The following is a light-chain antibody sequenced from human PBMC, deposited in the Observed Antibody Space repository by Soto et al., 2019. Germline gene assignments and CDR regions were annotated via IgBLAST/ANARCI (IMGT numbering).Light chain of an antibody. Sequence: HSALTQPASVSGSPGQSITISCTGTSSDVGTYDLVSWYQHHPGAAPKLMIYEATRRPSGISNRFSGSKSGNTASLTISGLQAEDEADYYCCSFAGSNSGVFGGGTQLTVL. V-gene: IGLV2-23*01. J-gene: IGLJ3*02. CDR3: CSFAGSNSGV. CDR1: SSDVGTYDL. CDR2: EAT.